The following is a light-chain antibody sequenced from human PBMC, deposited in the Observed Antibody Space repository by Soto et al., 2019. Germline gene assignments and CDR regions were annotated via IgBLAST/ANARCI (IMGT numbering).Light chain of an antibody. CDR2: GAS. CDR3: QLRGT. V-gene: IGKV3-15*01. CDR1: QSVSSN. J-gene: IGKJ5*01. Sequence: EIVMTQSPSTLSVSPGERAPLSCRASQSVSSNLAWYQQKPGQAPRLLIYGASTRATGIPARFSGSGSGTEFTLTISSLQSEDFAVYYCQLRGTFGQGTRLEIK.